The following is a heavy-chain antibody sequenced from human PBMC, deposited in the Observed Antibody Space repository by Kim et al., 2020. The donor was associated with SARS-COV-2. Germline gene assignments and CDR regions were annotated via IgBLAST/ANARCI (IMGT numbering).Heavy chain of an antibody. V-gene: IGHV3-66*01. D-gene: IGHD3-22*01. CDR3: ASENLYYDSSGYNSGSFD. J-gene: IGHJ3*02. CDR1: GFTVSNNY. CDR2: IYSGGGT. Sequence: GGSLRLSCAASGFTVSNNYMSWVRQAPGKGLEWVSVIYSGGGTDYADSVKGRFTVSRDKSKNMLYLQMNSLGAEDTAVDYCASENLYYDSSGYNSGSFD.